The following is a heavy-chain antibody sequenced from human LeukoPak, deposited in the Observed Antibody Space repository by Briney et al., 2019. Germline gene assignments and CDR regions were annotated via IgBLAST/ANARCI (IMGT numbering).Heavy chain of an antibody. CDR3: VRDRGTYGPIDY. V-gene: IGHV3-21*04. D-gene: IGHD1-26*01. J-gene: IGHJ4*02. CDR2: ISYTGTYI. Sequence: PGGSLRLSCAASAFSLNAYNMNWVRQAPGKGLEWVSSISYTGTYIYYADSVKGRFTISRDNAQSSLYLQMNSLRAEDTAICYCVRDRGTYGPIDYWGQGTLVTVSS. CDR1: AFSLNAYN.